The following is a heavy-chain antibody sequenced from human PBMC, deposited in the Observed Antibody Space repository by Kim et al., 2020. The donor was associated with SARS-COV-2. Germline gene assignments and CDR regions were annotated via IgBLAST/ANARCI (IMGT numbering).Heavy chain of an antibody. Sequence: SVKVSCKASGFTFTSSAVQWVRQARGQRLEWIGWIVVGSGNTNYAQKFERVTITRDMSTSTAYMELSSLRSEDTAVYYCAAGYSSGWLIFDYWGQGTLVTVSS. J-gene: IGHJ4*02. CDR2: IVVGSGNT. D-gene: IGHD6-19*01. CDR1: GFTFTSSA. V-gene: IGHV1-58*01. CDR3: AAGYSSGWLIFDY.